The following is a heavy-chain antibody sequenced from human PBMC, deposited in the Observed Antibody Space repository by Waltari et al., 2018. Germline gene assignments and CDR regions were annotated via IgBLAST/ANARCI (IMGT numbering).Heavy chain of an antibody. CDR2: IDPSDSYT. CDR1: GYSFTSYW. J-gene: IGHJ5*02. Sequence: EVQLVQSGAEVKKPGESLRISCKVSGYSFTSYWTRWVRQMPGKGLEWMGRIDPSDSYTNYSPSFQGHVTISADKSISTAYLQWSSLKASDTAMYYCARHPSGYSNWFDPWGQGTLVTVSS. V-gene: IGHV5-10-1*03. CDR3: ARHPSGYSNWFDP. D-gene: IGHD3-22*01.